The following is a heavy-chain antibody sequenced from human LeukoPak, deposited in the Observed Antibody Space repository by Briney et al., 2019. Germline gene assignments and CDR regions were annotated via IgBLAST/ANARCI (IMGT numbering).Heavy chain of an antibody. V-gene: IGHV3-7*01. CDR1: GFTFSSYW. CDR3: ARDGDYAEPDFDY. Sequence: PGGSLRLSCAASGFTFSSYWMSWVRQAPGKGLEWVANIKQDGSEKYYVDSVKGRFTISRDNAKNSLYLQMNSLRAEDTAVYYCARDGDYAEPDFDYWGQGTLVTVSS. CDR2: IKQDGSEK. D-gene: IGHD4-17*01. J-gene: IGHJ4*02.